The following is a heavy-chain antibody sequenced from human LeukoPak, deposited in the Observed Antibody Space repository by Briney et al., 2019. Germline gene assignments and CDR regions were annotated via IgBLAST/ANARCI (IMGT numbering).Heavy chain of an antibody. V-gene: IGHV3-43*01. J-gene: IGHJ4*02. CDR2: ISWDGGTT. Sequence: GGSLRLSCAASGFTFDDYSMHWVRQAPGKGLEWVSLISWDGGTTYYADSVKGRFTISRDNSKNSLYLQMNSLRIEDTALYYCAKDRSGPYGDSALGNWGQGTLVTVSS. CDR1: GFTFDDYS. D-gene: IGHD4-17*01. CDR3: AKDRSGPYGDSALGN.